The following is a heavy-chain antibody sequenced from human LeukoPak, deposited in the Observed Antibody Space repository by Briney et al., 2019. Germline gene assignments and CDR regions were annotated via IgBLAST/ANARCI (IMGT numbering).Heavy chain of an antibody. Sequence: KPSETLSLTCTVSGGSISSYYWSWIRQPPGKGLEWIGYIYYSGSTNYNPSLKSRVTISVDTSKNQFSLKLSSVTAADTAVYYCARSGSQNPRRRLYYYYGMDVWGQGTTVTVSS. CDR3: ARSGSQNPRRRLYYYYGMDV. J-gene: IGHJ6*02. CDR1: GGSISSYY. CDR2: IYYSGST. V-gene: IGHV4-59*01. D-gene: IGHD3-10*01.